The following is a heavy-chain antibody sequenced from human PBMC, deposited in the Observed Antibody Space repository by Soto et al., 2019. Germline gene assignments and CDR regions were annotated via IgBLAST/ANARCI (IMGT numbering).Heavy chain of an antibody. D-gene: IGHD2-21*01. J-gene: IGHJ4*02. CDR3: AKKAIVVN. V-gene: IGHV3-23*01. CDR1: GFTFSSYA. CDR2: ISGSGGST. Sequence: EVQLLESGGGLVQPGGSLRLSCAASGFTFSSYAMSWVHQAPGKGLEWVSGISGSGGSTYYADSVKGRFTISRDNSKNMLYMEMNSLRAEDTAMYYCAKKAIVVNWGQGTLVTVSS.